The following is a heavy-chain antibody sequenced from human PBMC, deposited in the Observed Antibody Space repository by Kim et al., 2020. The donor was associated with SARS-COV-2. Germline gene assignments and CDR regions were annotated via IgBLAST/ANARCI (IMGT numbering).Heavy chain of an antibody. J-gene: IGHJ4*02. CDR1: GGSITNYY. V-gene: IGHV4-4*07. CDR2: IHSSGYT. D-gene: IGHD6-6*01. CDR3: ARGPRHLVPLDY. Sequence: SETLSLTCTVSGGSITNYYWSWIRQPAGKGLEWIGRIHSSGYTDYNPSLKSRVTMSVDTSKNQFSLKMWSLTAADTALFYCARGPRHLVPLDYWGQGILV.